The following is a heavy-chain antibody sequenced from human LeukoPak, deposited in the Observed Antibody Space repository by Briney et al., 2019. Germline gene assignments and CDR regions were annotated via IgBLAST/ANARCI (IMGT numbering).Heavy chain of an antibody. J-gene: IGHJ4*02. V-gene: IGHV3-23*01. CDR2: INGGGDTT. CDR1: GFTFVSYA. Sequence: GGSLGLSCAASGFTFVSYAMTWVRQAPGKGLEWVSAINGGGDTTYYADSVKGRFTISRDKSKNTMYLQMNSLRAEDTALYYCAKALDTYGYMRFDFWGQGTLVTVPS. D-gene: IGHD5-18*01. CDR3: AKALDTYGYMRFDF.